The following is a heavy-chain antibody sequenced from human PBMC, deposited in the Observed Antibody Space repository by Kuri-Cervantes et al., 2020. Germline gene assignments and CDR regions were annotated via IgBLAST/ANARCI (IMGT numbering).Heavy chain of an antibody. D-gene: IGHD1-26*01. CDR3: ARDGHSGSYESDY. Sequence: GGSLRLSCAASGFTFSTYWMSWVRQAPGKGLEWVANIKGDGSEKYYVDSVKGRFTISRDNAQNSLYLQMNSLRAEDTAVYYCARDGHSGSYESDYWGQGNPGHRLL. V-gene: IGHV3-7*01. CDR1: GFTFSTYW. CDR2: IKGDGSEK. J-gene: IGHJ4*02.